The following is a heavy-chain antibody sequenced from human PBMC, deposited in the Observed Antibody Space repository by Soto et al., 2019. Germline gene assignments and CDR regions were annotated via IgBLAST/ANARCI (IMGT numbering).Heavy chain of an antibody. D-gene: IGHD1-7*01. CDR3: VRDITGTNNYFDP. CDR1: GDTFSSHT. V-gene: IGHV1-69*06. Sequence: VQLVQSGAEVKKPGSSVRVSCEISGDTFSSHTINWLRQAPGQGLEWMGGIIPVFGSPNYAEKFQGRVTISADTSTNKAYMELRSLTSEDTAVYFCVRDITGTNNYFDPWGQGTLVTVSS. J-gene: IGHJ5*02. CDR2: IIPVFGSP.